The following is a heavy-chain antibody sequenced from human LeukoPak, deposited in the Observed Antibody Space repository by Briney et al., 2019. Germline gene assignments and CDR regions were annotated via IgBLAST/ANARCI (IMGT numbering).Heavy chain of an antibody. V-gene: IGHV3-9*01. CDR1: GFTFDDYA. CDR2: ISWNSGSI. CDR3: AKGDYYDSSGRVGN. J-gene: IGHJ4*02. D-gene: IGHD3-22*01. Sequence: GGSLRLSCAASGFTFDDYAMHWVRQAPGKGLEWVSGISWNSGSIGYADSVKGRFTISRDNAKNSLYLQMNSLRAEDTALYYCAKGDYYDSSGRVGNWGQGTLVTVSS.